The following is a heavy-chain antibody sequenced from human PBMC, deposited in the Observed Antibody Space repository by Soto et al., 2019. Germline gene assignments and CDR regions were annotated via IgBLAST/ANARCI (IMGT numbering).Heavy chain of an antibody. CDR2: ISGSGGST. CDR3: AKVNSYYYYGMDV. J-gene: IGHJ6*02. CDR1: GFTFSSYS. V-gene: IGHV3-23*01. Sequence: GGSLRLSCAASGFTFSSYSMSWVRPAPGKGLEWVSAISGSGGSTYYADSVKGRFTISRDNSKNTLYLQMNSLRAEDTAVYYCAKVNSYYYYGMDVWGQGTTVTVSS.